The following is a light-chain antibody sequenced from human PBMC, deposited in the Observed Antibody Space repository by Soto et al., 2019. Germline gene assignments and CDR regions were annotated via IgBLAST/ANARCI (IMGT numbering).Light chain of an antibody. CDR2: GAS. Sequence: EIVMTQSPATLSVSPGERATLSCRASQSVSSNLAWYQRKPGQAPRLLIYGASTRATGIPDRFSGSGSGTEFTLTISSLQSEDFAVYYCQQDNNWPWTFGQGTKVEIK. CDR3: QQDNNWPWT. V-gene: IGKV3-15*01. CDR1: QSVSSN. J-gene: IGKJ1*01.